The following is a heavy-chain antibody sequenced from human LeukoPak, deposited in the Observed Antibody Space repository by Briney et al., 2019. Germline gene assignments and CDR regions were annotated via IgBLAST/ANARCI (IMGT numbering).Heavy chain of an antibody. CDR3: TTDTYYYGSGSYI. CDR2: IKIKTDGGTT. V-gene: IGHV3-15*01. CDR1: GFTFSNAW. J-gene: IGHJ4*02. Sequence: GGSLRLSCAASGFTFSNAWMSWVRQAPGKGLEWVGRIKIKTDGGTTDYAAPVKGRFTISRDDSKNTLYLQMNSLKTEDTAVYYCTTDTYYYGSGSYIWGQGTLVTVSS. D-gene: IGHD3-10*01.